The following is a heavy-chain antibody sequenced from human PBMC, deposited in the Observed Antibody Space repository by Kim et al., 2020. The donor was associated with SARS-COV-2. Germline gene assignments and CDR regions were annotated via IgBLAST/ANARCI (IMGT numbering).Heavy chain of an antibody. J-gene: IGHJ6*02. V-gene: IGHV3-33*01. D-gene: IGHD3-10*01. CDR3: ARDRLTFISMVRGVMRYNHCGMQV. CDR2: IWYDGSNK. Sequence: GGSLRLSCAASGFTFSSYGMHWVRQAPGKGLEWVAVIWYDGSNKYYADSVKGRFTISRDNSKNTLYLQMNSLRAEDTAVYYCARDRLTFISMVRGVMRYNHCGMQVWGQGPTDTLS. CDR1: GFTFSSYG.